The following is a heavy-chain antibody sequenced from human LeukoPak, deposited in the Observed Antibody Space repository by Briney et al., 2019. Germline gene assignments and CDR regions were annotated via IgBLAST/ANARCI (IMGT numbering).Heavy chain of an antibody. CDR2: IYYSGST. J-gene: IGHJ4*02. D-gene: IGHD3-16*02. CDR1: GGSISSSDYY. V-gene: IGHV4-30-4*01. CDR3: VRDVKF. Sequence: PSQTLSLTCTVSGGSISSSDYYWSWLRQPPGKGLEWIGYIYYSGSTYYNPSHKSRVTMSVDTSKNQFSLKLSSVTAADTAVYYCVRDVKFWGQGTLVTVSS.